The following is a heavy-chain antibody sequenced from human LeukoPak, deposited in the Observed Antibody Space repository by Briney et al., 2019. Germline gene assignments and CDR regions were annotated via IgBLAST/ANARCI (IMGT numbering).Heavy chain of an antibody. V-gene: IGHV1-2*02. CDR2: INPNSGGT. D-gene: IGHD2-15*01. J-gene: IGHJ6*03. Sequence: ASVKVSCKASGYTFTGYYMHWVRQAPGQGREWLGWINPNSGGTKYAQKFQGRVTMTRDTSISTAYMELSRLRSDDTAVYYCARDLTGYCSGGSCYPRDWDSYRDVWGKGTTVTISS. CDR3: ARDLTGYCSGGSCYPRDWDSYRDV. CDR1: GYTFTGYY.